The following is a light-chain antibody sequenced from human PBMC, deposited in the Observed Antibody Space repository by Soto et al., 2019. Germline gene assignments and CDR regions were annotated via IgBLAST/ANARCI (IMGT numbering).Light chain of an antibody. Sequence: EIVLPQSPGTLSLSPGERATLSCRASQSVSSSYLAWYQQKPGQAPRLLIYDASSRATGIPDRFSGSGSGTDFTLTISRLEPEDFALYYCQQYGHSPCTFGQGTRLEIK. J-gene: IGKJ5*01. CDR3: QQYGHSPCT. V-gene: IGKV3-20*01. CDR1: QSVSSSY. CDR2: DAS.